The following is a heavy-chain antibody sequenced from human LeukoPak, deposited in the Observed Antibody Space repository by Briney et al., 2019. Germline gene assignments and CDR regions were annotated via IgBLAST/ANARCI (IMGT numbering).Heavy chain of an antibody. D-gene: IGHD3-10*01. V-gene: IGHV4-31*03. CDR1: GGSVSSGSYY. J-gene: IGHJ4*02. Sequence: SETLSLTCSVSGGSVSSGSYYWSWIRQPPGKGLEWIGYIYYSGSTYYNPSLKSRVTISVDTSKNQFSLKLSSVTAADTAVYYCARGDVFNDYWGQGTLVTVSS. CDR2: IYYSGST. CDR3: ARGDVFNDY.